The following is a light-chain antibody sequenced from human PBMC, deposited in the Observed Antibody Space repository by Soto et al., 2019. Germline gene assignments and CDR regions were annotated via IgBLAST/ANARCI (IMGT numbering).Light chain of an antibody. CDR2: GAS. Sequence: EIVLTQSPGILSLSPGERATLSCRASQPVSSSYLAWYQQKPGQAPRLLIYGASTRATGIPDRFSGSGSGTDFTLTSSRLEPEDFAVYYCQECGISTWPFGQGTKVDSK. CDR3: QECGISTWP. V-gene: IGKV3-20*01. CDR1: QPVSSSY. J-gene: IGKJ1*01.